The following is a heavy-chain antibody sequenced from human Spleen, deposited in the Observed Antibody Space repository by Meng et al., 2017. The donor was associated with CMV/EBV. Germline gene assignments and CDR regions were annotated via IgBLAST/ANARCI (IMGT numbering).Heavy chain of an antibody. CDR1: GFTFSSYA. D-gene: IGHD6-6*01. Sequence: GESLKISCAASGFTFSSYAMHWVRQAPGKGLEWVAFIRYDGSKQYYVDSVKGRFTISRDNSKNTLYLQMNSLRAEDTAVYYCAREWSIAARSFDYWGQGTLVTVSS. V-gene: IGHV3-30*02. CDR2: IRYDGSKQ. J-gene: IGHJ4*02. CDR3: AREWSIAARSFDY.